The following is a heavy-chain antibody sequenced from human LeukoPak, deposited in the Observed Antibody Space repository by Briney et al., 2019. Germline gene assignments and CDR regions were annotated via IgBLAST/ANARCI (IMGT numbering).Heavy chain of an antibody. CDR2: INHSGST. D-gene: IGHD4-17*01. CDR1: GGSFSGYY. CDR3: ARPHDYGDNVEDY. J-gene: IGHJ4*02. Sequence: PSETLSLTCAVYGGSFSGYYWSWIRQPPGKGLEWIGEINHSGSTNYNPSLKSRVTISVDTSKNQSSLKLSSVTAADTAVYYCARPHDYGDNVEDYWGQGTLVTVSS. V-gene: IGHV4-34*01.